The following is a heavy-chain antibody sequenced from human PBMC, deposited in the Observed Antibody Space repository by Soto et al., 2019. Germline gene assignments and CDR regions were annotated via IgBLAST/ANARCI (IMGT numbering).Heavy chain of an antibody. Sequence: QVQLQQWGAGLLKPSETLSLTYAVYGGSFSGYYWSWIRQPPGKGLEWIGEINHSGSTNYNPSLKSRVTISVDTSKNQFSLKLSSVTAADTAVYYCAREKVFSTGYFDYWGQGTLVTVSS. CDR2: INHSGST. CDR1: GGSFSGYY. J-gene: IGHJ4*02. V-gene: IGHV4-34*01. CDR3: AREKVFSTGYFDY.